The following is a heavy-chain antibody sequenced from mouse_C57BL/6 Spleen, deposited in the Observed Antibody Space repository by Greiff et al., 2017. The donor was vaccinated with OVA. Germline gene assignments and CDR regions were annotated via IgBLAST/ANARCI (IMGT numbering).Heavy chain of an antibody. CDR1: GYTFTSYW. J-gene: IGHJ2*01. Sequence: QVQLQQPGAELVRPGSSVKLSCKASGYTFTSYWMHWVKQRPIQGLEWIGNIDPSDSETHYNQKFKDKATLTVDKSSSTAYMQLSSLTSEDSAVYYCTRDYCGSFFDYWGQGTTLTVSS. V-gene: IGHV1-52*01. CDR3: TRDYCGSFFDY. D-gene: IGHD1-1*01. CDR2: IDPSDSET.